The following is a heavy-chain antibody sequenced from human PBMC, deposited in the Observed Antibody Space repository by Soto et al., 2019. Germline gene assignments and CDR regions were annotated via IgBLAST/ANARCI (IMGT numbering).Heavy chain of an antibody. J-gene: IGHJ4*02. CDR1: GYTFTHYY. V-gene: IGHV1-46*01. CDR3: ATSVNSAMAFDY. D-gene: IGHD5-18*01. Sequence: QVQLVQSGAEVKKPGASVKVSCKASGYTFTHYYIHWVRQAPGQGLEWMGIINPNGGSTTYAQKFRAGFTMTRDTSTSTVSMELSSLRSEGAAVYYCATSVNSAMAFDYWGQGTLVTVSS. CDR2: INPNGGST.